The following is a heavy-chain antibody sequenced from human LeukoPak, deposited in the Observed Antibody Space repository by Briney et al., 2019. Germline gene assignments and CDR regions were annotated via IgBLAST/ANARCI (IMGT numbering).Heavy chain of an antibody. J-gene: IGHJ4*02. V-gene: IGHV4-61*09. CDR1: GGSISRGSYH. D-gene: IGHD5-18*01. CDR2: LYSSGTT. Sequence: PSETLSLTCSVSGGSISRGSYHWRWVRQPAGKGLEWIGHLYSSGTTNYSPSPKSRVTISVHTSKNQFSLKLSSVTAADTAVYYWGRGVDATMIVYFDYWGQRTLVTVSS. CDR3: GRGVDATMIVYFDY.